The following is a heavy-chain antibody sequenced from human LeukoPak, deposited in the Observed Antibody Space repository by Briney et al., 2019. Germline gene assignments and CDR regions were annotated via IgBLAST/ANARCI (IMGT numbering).Heavy chain of an antibody. Sequence: GASVKLSCTASGYTFTSYAMHWVRQAPGQRHEWMGWINAGNGNTKYSQKFQGRVTITRDRSASTAYMVLSSLRSEDTAVYYCARGDLVTMLDYWGQGTLVTVSS. J-gene: IGHJ4*02. V-gene: IGHV1-3*01. CDR3: ARGDLVTMLDY. D-gene: IGHD3-10*01. CDR2: INAGNGNT. CDR1: GYTFTSYA.